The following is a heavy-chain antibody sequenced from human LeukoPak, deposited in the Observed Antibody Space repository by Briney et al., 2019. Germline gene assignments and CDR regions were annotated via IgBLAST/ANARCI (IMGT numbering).Heavy chain of an antibody. J-gene: IGHJ4*02. D-gene: IGHD2-15*01. V-gene: IGHV4-34*01. CDR3: ARGREDIVVVVAATLDH. CDR2: INHSGST. CDR1: GGSFSGYY. Sequence: SETLSLTCAVYGGSFSGYYWSWIRQPPGKGLEWIGEINHSGSTNYNPSLKSRVTISVDTSKNQFSLKLSSVTAADTAVYYCARGREDIVVVVAATLDHWGQGTLVTVSS.